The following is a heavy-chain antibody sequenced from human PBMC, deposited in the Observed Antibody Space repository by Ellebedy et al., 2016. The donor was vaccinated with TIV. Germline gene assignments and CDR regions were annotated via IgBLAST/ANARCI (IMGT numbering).Heavy chain of an antibody. D-gene: IGHD6-19*01. Sequence: GESLKISXAASGFTFSSYSMNWVRQAPGKGLEWVSSISSSSSTIYYADSVKGRFTISRDNAKNSLYLQMNSLRDEDTAVYYCARVLRSSGWYVGDYWGQGTLVTVSS. CDR3: ARVLRSSGWYVGDY. J-gene: IGHJ4*02. V-gene: IGHV3-48*02. CDR2: ISSSSSTI. CDR1: GFTFSSYS.